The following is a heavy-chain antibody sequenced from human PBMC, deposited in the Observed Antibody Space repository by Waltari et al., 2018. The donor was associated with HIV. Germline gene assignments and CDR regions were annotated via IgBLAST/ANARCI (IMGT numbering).Heavy chain of an antibody. CDR3: ARGPPLGSVVSPANNWFDP. J-gene: IGHJ5*02. CDR2: FNPTDSTS. CDR1: GFLLSDHY. D-gene: IGHD2-2*01. V-gene: IGHV1-46*01. Sequence: MKKPGASVRLSCRASGFLLSDHYFHWVRLATGQGLEWLGRFNPTDSTSEYEQKFQARITMTGDTSTSSVSMQLSSLRRDDTAVDYWARGPPLGSVVSPANNWFDPWGQGTLVTV.